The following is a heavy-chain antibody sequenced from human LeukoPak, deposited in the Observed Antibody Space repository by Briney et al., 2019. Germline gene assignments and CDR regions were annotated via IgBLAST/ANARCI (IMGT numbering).Heavy chain of an antibody. CDR3: AKARGLCSSTSCSVYYYYGMDV. Sequence: GGSLRLSCAASGFTFDDYAMHWVQQAPGKGLEWVSGISWNSGSIGYADSVKGRLTISRDHAKNSLYLQMNSLRAEDTALYYCAKARGLCSSTSCSVYYYYGMDVWGQGTTVTVSS. J-gene: IGHJ6*02. V-gene: IGHV3-9*01. D-gene: IGHD2-2*01. CDR2: ISWNSGSI. CDR1: GFTFDDYA.